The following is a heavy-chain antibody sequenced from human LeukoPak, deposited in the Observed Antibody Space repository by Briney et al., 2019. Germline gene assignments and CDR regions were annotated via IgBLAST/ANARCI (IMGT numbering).Heavy chain of an antibody. Sequence: PGGSLRLSCAASGFTFSSYGMHWVRQAPGKGLEWVAVIWYDGSNKYYADSVKGRFTISRDNSKNTLYLQMNSLRAEDTAVYYCAGGLTYYDFWSGYSPFDYWGQGTLVTVSS. CDR3: AGGLTYYDFWSGYSPFDY. CDR2: IWYDGSNK. V-gene: IGHV3-33*08. CDR1: GFTFSSYG. J-gene: IGHJ4*02. D-gene: IGHD3-3*01.